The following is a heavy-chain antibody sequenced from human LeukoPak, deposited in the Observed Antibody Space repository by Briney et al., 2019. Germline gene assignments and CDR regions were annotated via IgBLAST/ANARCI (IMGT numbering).Heavy chain of an antibody. J-gene: IGHJ5*02. CDR2: ISGSGGTT. Sequence: PGGSLRLSCAASGFTFSSYAMSWVRQAPGKGLEWVSAISGSGGTTYYADSVGGRFTISRDNSKNTLYLQMSSLRAEDTAVYYCAKEPREYCSSTSCPNWIDPWGQGTLVTVSS. D-gene: IGHD2-2*01. V-gene: IGHV3-23*01. CDR3: AKEPREYCSSTSCPNWIDP. CDR1: GFTFSSYA.